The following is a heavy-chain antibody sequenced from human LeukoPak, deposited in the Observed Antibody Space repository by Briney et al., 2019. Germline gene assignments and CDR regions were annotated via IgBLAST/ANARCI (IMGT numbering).Heavy chain of an antibody. Sequence: ASVKVSCKASGYTFTGYYMHWVRRAPGQGLEWMGWINPNSGGTNYAQKFQGRVTMTRDTSISTAYMELSRLRSDDTAVYYCARWGDYCSSTSCSMVLDYWGQGTLVTVSS. V-gene: IGHV1-2*02. CDR2: INPNSGGT. CDR3: ARWGDYCSSTSCSMVLDY. J-gene: IGHJ4*02. D-gene: IGHD2-2*01. CDR1: GYTFTGYY.